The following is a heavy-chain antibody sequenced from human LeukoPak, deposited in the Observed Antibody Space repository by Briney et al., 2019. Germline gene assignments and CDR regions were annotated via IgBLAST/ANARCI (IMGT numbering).Heavy chain of an antibody. CDR1: GYTFTSYG. CDR2: ISAYNGNT. CDR3: ARVPSVLRFLEWSIKGRYYYCMDV. V-gene: IGHV1-18*01. D-gene: IGHD3-3*01. J-gene: IGHJ6*02. Sequence: ASVKVACKASGYTFTSYGISWVRQAPGQGLEWMGWISAYNGNTNYAHKLQGRVTMTTDTSTSTAYMELRSLRSDDTAVYYCARVPSVLRFLEWSIKGRYYYCMDVWGQGTTVTVSS.